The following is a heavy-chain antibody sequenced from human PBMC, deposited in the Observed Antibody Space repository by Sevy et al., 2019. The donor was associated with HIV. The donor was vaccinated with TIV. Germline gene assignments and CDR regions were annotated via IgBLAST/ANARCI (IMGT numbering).Heavy chain of an antibody. CDR1: GFTFSSYS. Sequence: GGSLRLSCAASGFTFSSYSMNWVRQAPGKGLEWVSSISSSSSYIYYADSGKGRFTISRDNAKNSLYLQMNSLRAEDTAVYYCARGDFWSGYSTVDGMDVWGQGTTVTVSS. J-gene: IGHJ6*02. D-gene: IGHD3-3*01. CDR2: ISSSSSYI. CDR3: ARGDFWSGYSTVDGMDV. V-gene: IGHV3-21*01.